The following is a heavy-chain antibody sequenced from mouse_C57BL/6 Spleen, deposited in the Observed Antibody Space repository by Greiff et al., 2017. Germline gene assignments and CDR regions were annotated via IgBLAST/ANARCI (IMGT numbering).Heavy chain of an antibody. CDR1: GYTFTDYN. D-gene: IGHD5-1*01. J-gene: IGHJ1*03. Sequence: VQLQQSGPELVKPGASVKIPCKASGYTFTDYNMDWVKQSHGKSLEWIGDINPNNGGTIYNQKFKGKATLTVDKSSSTAYMELRSLTSEDTAVYYCARGGLPTFSGYFDVWGTGTTVTVSS. CDR2: INPNNGGT. V-gene: IGHV1-18*01. CDR3: ARGGLPTFSGYFDV.